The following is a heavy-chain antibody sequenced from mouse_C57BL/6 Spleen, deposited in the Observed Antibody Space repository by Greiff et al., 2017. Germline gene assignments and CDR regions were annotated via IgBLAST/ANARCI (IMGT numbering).Heavy chain of an antibody. J-gene: IGHJ2*01. D-gene: IGHD2-2*01. Sequence: VKLLESGPELVKPGASVKISCKASGYAFSSSWMNWVKQRPGKGLEWIGRIYPGDGDTNYNGKFKGKATLTADKSSSTAYMQLSSLTSEDSAVYFCARSGGYDSFDYWGQGTTLTVSS. V-gene: IGHV1-82*01. CDR3: ARSGGYDSFDY. CDR1: GYAFSSSW. CDR2: IYPGDGDT.